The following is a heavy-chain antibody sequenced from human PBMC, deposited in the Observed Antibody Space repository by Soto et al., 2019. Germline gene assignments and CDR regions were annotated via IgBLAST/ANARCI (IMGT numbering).Heavy chain of an antibody. V-gene: IGHV3-30-3*01. CDR1: GFTFSSYA. J-gene: IGHJ4*02. D-gene: IGHD6-6*01. CDR3: ARDFEQLAPVGGCLDY. Sequence: QVQLVESGGGVVQPGRSLRLSCAASGFTFSSYAMHWVRQAPGKGLEWVAVISYDGSNKYYADSVKGRFTISRDNSKNTLYLQMNSLRAEDTAVYYCARDFEQLAPVGGCLDYWGQGTLVTVSS. CDR2: ISYDGSNK.